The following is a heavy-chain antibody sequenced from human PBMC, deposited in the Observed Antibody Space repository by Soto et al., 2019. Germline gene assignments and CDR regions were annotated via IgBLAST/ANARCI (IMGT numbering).Heavy chain of an antibody. V-gene: IGHV4-39*07. CDR1: GGSISSSSYY. D-gene: IGHD6-13*01. Sequence: SETLSLTCTVSGGSISSSSYYWGWIRQPPGKGLEWIGSIYYSGSTYYNPSLKSRVTISVDTSKNQFSLKLSSVTAADTAVYYCAREAAAGTKWFDPWGQGTLVTVSS. CDR2: IYYSGST. J-gene: IGHJ5*02. CDR3: AREAAAGTKWFDP.